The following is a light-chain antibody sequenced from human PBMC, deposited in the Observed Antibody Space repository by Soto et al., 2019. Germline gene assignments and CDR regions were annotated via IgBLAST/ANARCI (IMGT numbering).Light chain of an antibody. CDR3: SSYTSSSTLV. CDR1: SSDVGRYDY. J-gene: IGLJ1*01. Sequence: QYALTQPASVSGSPGQSITISCTGTSSDVGRYDYVSWYQQHPGKVPKLMIYDVSNRPSGASNRFSGSKSGNTASLTISGLQAEDEADYYCSSYTSSSTLVFGTGTKLTVL. V-gene: IGLV2-14*01. CDR2: DVS.